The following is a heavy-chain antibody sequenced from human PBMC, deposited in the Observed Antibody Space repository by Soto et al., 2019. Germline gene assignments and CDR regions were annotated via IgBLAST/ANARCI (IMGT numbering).Heavy chain of an antibody. Sequence: LRLSCAASGFTFSSYSMNWVRQAPGKGLEWVSSISSSSSYIYYADSVKGRFTISRDNAKNSLYLQMNSLRAEDTAVYYCARKGSSVGSSWSPTSGWFEPWGQGTLVTVSS. J-gene: IGHJ5*02. CDR3: ARKGSSVGSSWSPTSGWFEP. CDR2: ISSSSSYI. V-gene: IGHV3-21*01. D-gene: IGHD6-13*01. CDR1: GFTFSSYS.